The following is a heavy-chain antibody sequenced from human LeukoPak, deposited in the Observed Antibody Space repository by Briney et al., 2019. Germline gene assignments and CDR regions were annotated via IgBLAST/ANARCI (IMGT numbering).Heavy chain of an antibody. D-gene: IGHD1-26*01. V-gene: IGHV3-23*01. CDR3: ARDPYSGGYGSYYYYYMDV. CDR2: ISRSGGST. J-gene: IGHJ6*03. Sequence: GGSLRLSCAASGLTFSSYAMTWVRQAPGKGLEWVSAISRSGGSTNYADSVKGRFTISRDNAKNSVYLEMNSLRAEDTAVYYCARDPYSGGYGSYYYYYMDVWGKGTTVTISS. CDR1: GLTFSSYA.